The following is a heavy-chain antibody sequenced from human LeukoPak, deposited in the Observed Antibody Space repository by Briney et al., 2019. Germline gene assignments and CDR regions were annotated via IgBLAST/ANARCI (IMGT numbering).Heavy chain of an antibody. J-gene: IGHJ4*02. CDR2: ISSSSSYI. D-gene: IGHD3-10*01. V-gene: IGHV3-21*04. CDR3: AKAGSYYYGSGSYYD. Sequence: GGSLRLSCAASGFTFSSYNMNWVRQAPGKGLEWVSSISSSSSYIYYADSVMGRFTISRHNAKNSLYLQMNSLRAEDTAVYYCAKAGSYYYGSGSYYDWGQGTLVTVSS. CDR1: GFTFSSYN.